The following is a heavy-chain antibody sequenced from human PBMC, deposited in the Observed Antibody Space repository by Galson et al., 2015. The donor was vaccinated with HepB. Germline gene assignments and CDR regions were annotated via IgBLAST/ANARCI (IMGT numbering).Heavy chain of an antibody. CDR3: ASFLDVVVPEGLYYYYYYGMDV. V-gene: IGHV1-69*06. Sequence: SVKVSCKASGGTFSSYAISWVRQAPGQGLEWMEGIIPIFGTANYAQKFQGRVTITADKSTSTAYMELSSLRSEDTAVYYCASFLDVVVPEGLYYYYYYGMDVWGQGTTVTVSS. J-gene: IGHJ6*02. D-gene: IGHD2-2*01. CDR2: IIPIFGTA. CDR1: GGTFSSYA.